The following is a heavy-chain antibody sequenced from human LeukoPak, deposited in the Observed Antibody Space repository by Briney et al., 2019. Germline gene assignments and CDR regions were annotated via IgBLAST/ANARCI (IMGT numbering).Heavy chain of an antibody. CDR1: GFTFDDYA. J-gene: IGHJ3*02. V-gene: IGHV3-43*02. CDR3: AKEGVVVVHDAFDI. D-gene: IGHD3-22*01. CDR2: ISGDGGST. Sequence: GGSLRLSCAASGFTFDDYAMHWVRQAPGKGLEWVSLISGDGGSTYYADSVKGRFTISRDNSKNSLYLQMNSLRTEDTALYYYAKEGVVVVHDAFDIWGQGTMVTVSS.